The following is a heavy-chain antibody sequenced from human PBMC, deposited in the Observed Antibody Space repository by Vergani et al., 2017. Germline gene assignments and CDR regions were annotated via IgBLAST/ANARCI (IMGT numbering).Heavy chain of an antibody. Sequence: QLQLQESGPGLVKPSETLSLTCTVSGGSISSSSYYWGWIRQPPGKGLEWIGSIYYSWSTYYNPSLKSRVTISVETSKNQFSRTLSSVTAADTAVYYCARSGDPEPPYYFDYWGQGTLVTVSS. CDR3: ARSGDPEPPYYFDY. CDR1: GGSISSSSYY. V-gene: IGHV4-39*01. CDR2: IYYSWST. D-gene: IGHD3-10*01. J-gene: IGHJ4*02.